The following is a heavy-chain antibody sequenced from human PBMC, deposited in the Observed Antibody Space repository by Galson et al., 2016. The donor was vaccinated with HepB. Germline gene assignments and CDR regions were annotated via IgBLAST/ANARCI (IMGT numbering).Heavy chain of an antibody. Sequence: PALVKPTQTLTLTCTFSGFSLESTRMCVNWIRQPPGKPLEWLARIDWDGDQYYSKSLKTRLTISKDTSKNLVVLTITNMEPVDPATYYWSRSNHWNYMLHGMDVWGRGTTVIVSS. V-gene: IGHV2-70*11. D-gene: IGHD1-7*01. CDR1: GFSLESTRMC. CDR2: IDWDGDQ. J-gene: IGHJ6*02. CDR3: SRSNHWNYMLHGMDV.